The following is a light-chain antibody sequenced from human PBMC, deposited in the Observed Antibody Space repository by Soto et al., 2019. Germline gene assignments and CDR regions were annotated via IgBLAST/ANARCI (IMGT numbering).Light chain of an antibody. CDR2: DIS. Sequence: EFVLTQSPATLSLSPGERAILSCRASQSVAGSLAWYQQKPGQAPRLLIYDISTRAAAIPARFSGSGSGTDFTLTISSLEPEDFAVYYCQQYNNWPRTFGQGTKVDI. CDR1: QSVAGS. CDR3: QQYNNWPRT. V-gene: IGKV3-11*01. J-gene: IGKJ1*01.